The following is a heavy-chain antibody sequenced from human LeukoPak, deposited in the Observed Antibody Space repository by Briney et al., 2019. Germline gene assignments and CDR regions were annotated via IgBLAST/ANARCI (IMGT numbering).Heavy chain of an antibody. D-gene: IGHD1-14*01. CDR1: GFKFNLYA. J-gene: IGHJ4*02. Sequence: GGSLRLSCATSGFKFNLYAMTWVRQAPGKGLEWVSAISGSGGGTYYADSVKGRFTISRDNSKNTLYLQMNSLTTEDTAVYYCARTELFDYWGQGNLVTVSS. V-gene: IGHV3-23*01. CDR2: ISGSGGGT. CDR3: ARTELFDY.